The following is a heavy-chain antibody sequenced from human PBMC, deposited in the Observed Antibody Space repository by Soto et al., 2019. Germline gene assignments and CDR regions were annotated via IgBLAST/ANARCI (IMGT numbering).Heavy chain of an antibody. CDR3: ARADSYYDSSGYYYAH. Sequence: SVKVSCKASGYTFTSYSITWVRQAPGQGLEWMGWISVYNGNTNYAHKLQGRVTMTTDTSASTAFMELKSLRSDDTAVYYCARADSYYDSSGYYYAHWGQGTLVTVSS. CDR2: ISVYNGNT. J-gene: IGHJ4*02. V-gene: IGHV1-18*04. D-gene: IGHD3-22*01. CDR1: GYTFTSYS.